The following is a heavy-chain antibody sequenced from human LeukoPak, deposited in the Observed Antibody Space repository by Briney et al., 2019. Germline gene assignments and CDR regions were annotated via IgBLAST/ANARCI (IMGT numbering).Heavy chain of an antibody. CDR3: ARSAGLADGFDM. CDR2: ISSSSTYM. CDR1: AFTLSTYN. V-gene: IGHV3-21*01. Sequence: PGGSLRLSCAASAFTLSTYNMNWVRQAPGKGLEWVSSISSSSTYMYYADSMKGRFTIPRDNAKHSLYLQMNSLRAEDTAVYYCARSAGLADGFDMWGQGTMVTVSS. J-gene: IGHJ3*02. D-gene: IGHD3-3*01.